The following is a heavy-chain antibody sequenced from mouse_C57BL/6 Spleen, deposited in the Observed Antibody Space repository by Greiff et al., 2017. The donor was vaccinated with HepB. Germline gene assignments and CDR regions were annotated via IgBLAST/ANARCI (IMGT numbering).Heavy chain of an antibody. CDR1: GYTFTDYY. V-gene: IGHV1-76*01. J-gene: IGHJ2*01. CDR2: IYPGSGNT. CDR3: ARNDYDGGFDY. D-gene: IGHD2-4*01. Sequence: QVHVKQSGAELVRPGASVKLSCKASGYTFTDYYINWVKQRPGQGLEWIARIYPGSGNTYYNEKFKGKATLTAEKSSSTAYMQLSSLTSEDSAVYFCARNDYDGGFDYWGQGTTLTVSS.